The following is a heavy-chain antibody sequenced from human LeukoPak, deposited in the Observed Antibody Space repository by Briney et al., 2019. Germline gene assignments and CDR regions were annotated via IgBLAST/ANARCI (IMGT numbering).Heavy chain of an antibody. D-gene: IGHD3-10*01. Sequence: SETLSLTCSLSGGSLNNGGYYWSWIRQPPGKGLEWIGYIYYSGGTNYNPSLKSRVTISVDTSKNQFSLKLSSVTAADTAVYYCARARRITMVRGVMGRAFDIWGQGTMVTVSS. CDR2: IYYSGGT. CDR3: ARARRITMVRGVMGRAFDI. CDR1: GGSLNNGGYY. V-gene: IGHV4-61*08. J-gene: IGHJ3*02.